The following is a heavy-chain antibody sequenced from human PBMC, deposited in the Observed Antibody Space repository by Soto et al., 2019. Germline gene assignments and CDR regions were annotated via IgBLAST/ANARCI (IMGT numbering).Heavy chain of an antibody. J-gene: IGHJ4*02. D-gene: IGHD6-13*01. CDR3: AKGGRWAAAGMIDY. Sequence: EVQLVESGGGLVQPGRSLRLSCAASGFTFDDYAMHWVRQAPGKGLEWVSGISWNSGSIGYADSVKGRFTISRDNAKNSLYLQMNSLRAEDTALYYCAKGGRWAAAGMIDYWGQGTLVTVSS. CDR1: GFTFDDYA. CDR2: ISWNSGSI. V-gene: IGHV3-9*01.